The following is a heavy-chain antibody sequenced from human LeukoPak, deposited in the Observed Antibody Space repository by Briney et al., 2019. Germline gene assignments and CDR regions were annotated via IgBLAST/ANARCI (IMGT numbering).Heavy chain of an antibody. D-gene: IGHD4-17*01. CDR2: ISSSGSTI. V-gene: IGHV3-11*04. Sequence: GGSLRLSCAASGFTFSDYYMSWIRQAPGKGLEWVSYISSSGSTIYYADSVKGRFTISRDNAKNSLYLQMNSLRAEDTAVCYCARDLMITATVTKGGQSWGQGTLVTVSS. CDR1: GFTFSDYY. CDR3: ARDLMITATVTKGGQS. J-gene: IGHJ5*02.